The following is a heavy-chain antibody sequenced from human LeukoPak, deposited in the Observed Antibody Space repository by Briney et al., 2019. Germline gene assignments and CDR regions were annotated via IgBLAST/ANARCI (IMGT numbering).Heavy chain of an antibody. CDR3: ARDRSSTSKAFDY. CDR1: GFTFSIYG. V-gene: IGHV3-33*01. D-gene: IGHD2-2*01. CDR2: IWYDGSNK. J-gene: IGHJ4*02. Sequence: QTGGSLRLSCAAYGFTFSIYGMHWVRQAPGKGLEWVAVIWYDGSNKYYADSVKGRFTISRDNSKNTLYLQMNSLRAEDTAVYYCARDRSSTSKAFDYWGQGTLVTVSS.